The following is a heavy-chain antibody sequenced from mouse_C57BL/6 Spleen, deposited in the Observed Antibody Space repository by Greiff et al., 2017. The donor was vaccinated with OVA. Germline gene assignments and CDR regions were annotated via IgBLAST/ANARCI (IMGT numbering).Heavy chain of an antibody. D-gene: IGHD2-14*01. J-gene: IGHJ3*01. CDR1: GYAFSSSW. CDR3: ARRYEGGAWFAY. CDR2: IYPGDGDT. V-gene: IGHV1-82*01. Sequence: QVQLKESGPELVKPGASVKISCKASGYAFSSSWMNWVKQRPGKGLEWIGRIYPGDGDTNYNGKFKGKATLTADKSSSTAYMQLSSLTSEDSAVYFCARRYEGGAWFAYWGQGTLVTVSA.